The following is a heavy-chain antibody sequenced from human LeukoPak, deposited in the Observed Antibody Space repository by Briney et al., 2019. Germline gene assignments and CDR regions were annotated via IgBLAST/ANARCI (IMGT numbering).Heavy chain of an antibody. V-gene: IGHV1-24*01. J-gene: IGHJ4*02. CDR2: FDPEDGEA. Sequence: GASVKVSCKVSGYTLTELSMHWVRQAPGKGLEWMGGFDPEDGEAIYAQKFQGRVTMTEDTSTDTAYMELSSLRSEDTAVYYCVTRGSYGAINFDYWGQGTLVTVSS. CDR1: GYTLTELS. CDR3: VTRGSYGAINFDY. D-gene: IGHD1-26*01.